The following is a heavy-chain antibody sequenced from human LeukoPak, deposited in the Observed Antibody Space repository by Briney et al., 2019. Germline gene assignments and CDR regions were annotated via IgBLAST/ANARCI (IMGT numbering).Heavy chain of an antibody. D-gene: IGHD3-3*01. V-gene: IGHV3-21*01. J-gene: IGHJ4*02. Sequence: GGSLRLSCAPSGFTFRSYSMNWVRQAPGKGLEWVSSISSSSSYIYYADSVKGRFTISRDNAKNSLYLQMNSLRAEDTAVYYCAREEDDFGGGYYKYFDYWGQPTLVTVYS. CDR2: ISSSSSYI. CDR3: AREEDDFGGGYYKYFDY. CDR1: GFTFRSYS.